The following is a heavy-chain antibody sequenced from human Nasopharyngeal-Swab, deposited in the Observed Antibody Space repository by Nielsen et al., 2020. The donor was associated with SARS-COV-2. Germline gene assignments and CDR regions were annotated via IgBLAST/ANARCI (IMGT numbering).Heavy chain of an antibody. CDR3: ARMGTYYYDLLYGMDV. V-gene: IGHV3-13*01. J-gene: IGHJ6*02. CDR1: GFTFSSYD. CDR2: IGTAGDT. D-gene: IGHD3-22*01. Sequence: GESLKISCAASGFTFSSYDMHWVRQATGKGLEWVSAIGTAGDTYYPGSVKGRFTISRENAKNSLYLQMNSLRAEDTAVYYCARMGTYYYDLLYGMDVWGQGTTVPVSS.